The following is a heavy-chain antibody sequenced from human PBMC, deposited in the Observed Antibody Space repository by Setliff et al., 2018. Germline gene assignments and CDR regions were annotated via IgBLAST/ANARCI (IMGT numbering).Heavy chain of an antibody. D-gene: IGHD6-13*01. CDR3: ARQPYSTTYYYYYYYMDV. CDR2: IYYSGST. CDR1: GGSISSSSYY. Sequence: SETLSLTCTVSGGSISSSSYYWGWIRRPPGKGLEWIGSIYYSGSTYYSPSLKSRVTMSIDTSKNQFSLNLNSVTAADTAVYYCARQPYSTTYYYYYYYMDVWGKGTTVTVSS. J-gene: IGHJ6*03. V-gene: IGHV4-39*01.